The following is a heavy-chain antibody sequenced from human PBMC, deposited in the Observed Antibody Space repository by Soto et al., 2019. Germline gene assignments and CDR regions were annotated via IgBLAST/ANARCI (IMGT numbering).Heavy chain of an antibody. D-gene: IGHD3-22*01. Sequence: HPGGSLRLSCAASGFTFSSYDMHWVRQATGKGLEWVSAIGTAGDTYYPGSVKGRFTISRENAKNSSYLQMNSLRAGDTAVYYCARERDSSLQTGDAFDIWGQGTMVTVSS. CDR1: GFTFSSYD. J-gene: IGHJ3*02. V-gene: IGHV3-13*01. CDR2: IGTAGDT. CDR3: ARERDSSLQTGDAFDI.